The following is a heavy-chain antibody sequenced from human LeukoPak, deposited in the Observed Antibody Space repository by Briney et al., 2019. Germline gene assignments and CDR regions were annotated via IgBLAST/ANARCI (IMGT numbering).Heavy chain of an antibody. CDR3: ARSVGYSSGWYVDY. D-gene: IGHD6-19*01. J-gene: IGHJ4*02. CDR1: GGSISSSSYY. V-gene: IGHV4-39*07. Sequence: PSETLSLTCTVSGGSISSSSYYWGWIRQPPGKGLEWIGSIYYSGSTYYNPSLKSRVTISVDTSKNQFSLKLSSVTAADTAVYYCARSVGYSSGWYVDYWGQGTLVTVPS. CDR2: IYYSGST.